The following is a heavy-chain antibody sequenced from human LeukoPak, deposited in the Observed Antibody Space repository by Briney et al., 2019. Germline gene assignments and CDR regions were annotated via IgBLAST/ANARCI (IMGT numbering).Heavy chain of an antibody. CDR3: ARDRSRGLLDAFDI. J-gene: IGHJ3*02. CDR1: GFTFSSYS. D-gene: IGHD3-10*01. CDR2: ISSSSSY. V-gene: IGHV3-21*01. Sequence: GGSLRLSCAASGFTFSSYSMNWVRQAPGKGLEWVSFISSSSSYKYADSVKGRFTISRDNVKNSLYLQMNSLRAEDTAVYYCARDRSRGLLDAFDIWGQGTMVTVSS.